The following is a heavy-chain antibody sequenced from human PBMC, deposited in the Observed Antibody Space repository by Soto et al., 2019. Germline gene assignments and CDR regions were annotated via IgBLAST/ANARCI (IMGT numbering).Heavy chain of an antibody. CDR1: GGSISSYY. V-gene: IGHV4-59*01. J-gene: IGHJ5*02. CDR3: ARSIFLGLQDWFDP. CDR2: IYYSGST. Sequence: SETLSLTCTVSGGSISSYYWSWIRQPPGKGLEWIGYIYYSGSTNYNPSLKSRVTISVDTSKNQFSLKLSSVTAADTAVYYCARSIFLGLQDWFDPWGQGTLVTVSS. D-gene: IGHD3-3*01.